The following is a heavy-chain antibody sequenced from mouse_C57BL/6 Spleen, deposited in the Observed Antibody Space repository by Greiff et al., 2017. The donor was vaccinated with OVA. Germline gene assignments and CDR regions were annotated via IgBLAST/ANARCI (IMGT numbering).Heavy chain of an antibody. V-gene: IGHV1-55*01. CDR2: IYPGSGST. J-gene: IGHJ4*01. CDR1: GYTFTSYW. Sequence: QVQLKQPGAELVKPGASVKMSCKASGYTFTSYWITWVKQRPGQGLEWIGDIYPGSGSTNYNEKFKSKATLTVDTSSSTAYMQLRSLTSEDSAVYYCARRTGNYERSAMDYWGQGTSVTVSS. CDR3: ARRTGNYERSAMDY. D-gene: IGHD2-1*01.